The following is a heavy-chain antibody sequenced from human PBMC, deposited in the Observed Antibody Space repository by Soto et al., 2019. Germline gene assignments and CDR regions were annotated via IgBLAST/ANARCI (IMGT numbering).Heavy chain of an antibody. J-gene: IGHJ6*02. Sequence: PTLVNPTQTLTLTCTFSGFSLSTSGMCVSWIRQPPGKALEWLALIDWDDDKYYSTSLKTRLTISKDTSKNQVVLTMTNMDPVDTATYYCARIRDSGYDSYYYGMDVWGQGTTVTVSS. CDR1: GFSLSTSGMC. CDR3: ARIRDSGYDSYYYGMDV. D-gene: IGHD5-12*01. V-gene: IGHV2-70*01. CDR2: IDWDDDK.